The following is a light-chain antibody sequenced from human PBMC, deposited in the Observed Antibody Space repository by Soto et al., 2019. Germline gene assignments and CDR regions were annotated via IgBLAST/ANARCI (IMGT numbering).Light chain of an antibody. J-gene: IGKJ4*01. V-gene: IGKV1-27*01. CDR1: QDIGNF. CDR3: QKCKVAPFT. Sequence: DIQMTQSPSSLSAFVGDRVTITCRASQDIGNFLAWYQQKPGKVPTLLIYAASTLQSGVPSRFSGSGSGTDFTLTISSLQPEDVATYYCQKCKVAPFTFGGGTKVDIK. CDR2: AAS.